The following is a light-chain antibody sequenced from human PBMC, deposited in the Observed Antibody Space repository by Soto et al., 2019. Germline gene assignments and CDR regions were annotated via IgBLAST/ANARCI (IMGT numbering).Light chain of an antibody. CDR2: GAS. J-gene: IGKJ5*01. V-gene: IGKV3-20*01. CDR3: QRYGSSPPIT. Sequence: EIVLTQSPGTLSLSPGERATLSCRASQSVSRNLAWYQQKPGQAPRPLIYGASSRATGIPDRFSGSGSGTDFTLTISRLEPEDFAVYYCQRYGSSPPITFGQGTRLEI. CDR1: QSVSRN.